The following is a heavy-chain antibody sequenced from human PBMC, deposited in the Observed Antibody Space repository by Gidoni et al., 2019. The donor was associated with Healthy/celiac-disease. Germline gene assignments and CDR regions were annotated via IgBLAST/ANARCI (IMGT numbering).Heavy chain of an antibody. CDR2: ISSSSSTI. CDR3: ARGLGSGPDY. D-gene: IGHD6-19*01. J-gene: IGHJ4*02. Sequence: EVKLVESGGGLVQPGGSLRLSCAASGFTFSSYSMNWVRQAPGKGLEWVSYISSSSSTIYYADSVKGRFTISRDNAKNSLYLQMNSLRAEDTAVYYCARGLGSGPDYWGQGTLVTVSS. V-gene: IGHV3-48*01. CDR1: GFTFSSYS.